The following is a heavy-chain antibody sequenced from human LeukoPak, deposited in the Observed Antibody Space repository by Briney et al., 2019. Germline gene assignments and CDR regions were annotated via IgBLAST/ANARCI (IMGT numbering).Heavy chain of an antibody. CDR2: VYHSGST. D-gene: IGHD3-22*01. Sequence: SETLSLTCAVSGGSISSSNWWSWVRQPPGKGLEWIGEVYHSGSTNYNPSLKSRVTISVDKSKNQFSLNLSSVTAADTAVYYRARQTSGSTSFDYWGQGTLATVSS. CDR3: ARQTSGSTSFDY. V-gene: IGHV4-4*02. J-gene: IGHJ4*02. CDR1: GGSISSSNW.